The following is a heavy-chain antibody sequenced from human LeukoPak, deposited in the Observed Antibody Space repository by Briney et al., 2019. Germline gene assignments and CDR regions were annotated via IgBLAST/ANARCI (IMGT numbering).Heavy chain of an antibody. CDR3: ARQDRTLYYDSSGLYFDY. Sequence: SETLSLTCAVSGYSISSGYYWGWIRQPPGKGLEWIGSIFHGGNTYYSPSLKSRVTISMDTSMSQFSLKVTSVTAADTAVYYCARQDRTLYYDSSGLYFDYWGQGTLVAVSS. CDR2: IFHGGNT. J-gene: IGHJ4*02. CDR1: GYSISSGYY. D-gene: IGHD3-22*01. V-gene: IGHV4-38-2*01.